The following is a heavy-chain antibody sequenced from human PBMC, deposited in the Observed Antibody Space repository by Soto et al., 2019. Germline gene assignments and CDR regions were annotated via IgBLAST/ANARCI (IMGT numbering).Heavy chain of an antibody. CDR2: ISAYNGNT. D-gene: IGHD4-17*01. CDR3: ARDGEHDYGDYVDYYGMDV. CDR1: GYTFTSYG. V-gene: IGHV1-18*04. J-gene: IGHJ6*02. Sequence: ASVKVSCKASGYTFTSYGISWVRQAPGQGXEWMGWISAYNGNTNYAQKLQGRVTMTTDTSTSTAYMELRSLRSDDTAVYYCARDGEHDYGDYVDYYGMDVWGQGTTVTVSS.